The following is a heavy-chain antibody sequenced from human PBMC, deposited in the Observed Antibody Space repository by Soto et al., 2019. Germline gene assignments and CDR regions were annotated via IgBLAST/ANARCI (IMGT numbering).Heavy chain of an antibody. D-gene: IGHD3-3*01. CDR1: GFTVSSNY. Sequence: GGSLRLSCAASGFTVSSNYMSWVRQAPGKGLEWVSVIYSGGSTYYADSVKGRFTISRDNSKNTLYLQMNSLRAEDTAVYYCARYDFWSGYSDMDVWGKGTTVTVSS. V-gene: IGHV3-66*01. CDR2: IYSGGST. CDR3: ARYDFWSGYSDMDV. J-gene: IGHJ6*03.